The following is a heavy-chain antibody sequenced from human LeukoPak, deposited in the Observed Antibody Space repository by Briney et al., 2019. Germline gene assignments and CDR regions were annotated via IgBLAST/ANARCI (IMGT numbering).Heavy chain of an antibody. CDR2: ISAYNGNT. V-gene: IGHV1-18*01. Sequence: ASVKVSCKASGGTFSSYAISWVRQAPGQGLEWMGWISAYNGNTNYAQKLQGRVTMTTDTSTSTAYMELRRLRSDDTAVYYCASRMVRGVIGAFDIWGQGTMVTVSS. CDR1: GGTFSSYA. D-gene: IGHD3-10*01. CDR3: ASRMVRGVIGAFDI. J-gene: IGHJ3*02.